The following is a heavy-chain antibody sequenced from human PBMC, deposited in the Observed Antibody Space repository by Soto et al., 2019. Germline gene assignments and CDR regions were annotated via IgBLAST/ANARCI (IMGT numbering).Heavy chain of an antibody. D-gene: IGHD2-15*01. V-gene: IGHV1-18*01. J-gene: IGHJ6*02. Sequence: QVQLVQSGAEVKKPGASVKLSCKASGYTFNRYGISWVRQAPGQGLEWTGWISGYNEKTNYAQNFQGRVTMTTDTSTTAAYMELRSLTSDDTAVYFCAREGYCSSGSCALYSHDYFGMDVWGQGTTVTVSS. CDR2: ISGYNEKT. CDR1: GYTFNRYG. CDR3: AREGYCSSGSCALYSHDYFGMDV.